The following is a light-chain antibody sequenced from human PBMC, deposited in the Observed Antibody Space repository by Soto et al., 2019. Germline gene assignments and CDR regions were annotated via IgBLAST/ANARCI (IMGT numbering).Light chain of an antibody. CDR1: SSDVGSYNL. CDR3: CSYAGSSTFVV. V-gene: IGLV2-23*03. Sequence: QSALTQPASVSGSPGQSITISCTGTSSDVGSYNLVSWYQQHPGKAPKLMIYEGSKRPSGVSNRFSGSKSGNTASLTISGRQAEDAADYYCCSYAGSSTFVVFGAGTKLTVL. J-gene: IGLJ2*01. CDR2: EGS.